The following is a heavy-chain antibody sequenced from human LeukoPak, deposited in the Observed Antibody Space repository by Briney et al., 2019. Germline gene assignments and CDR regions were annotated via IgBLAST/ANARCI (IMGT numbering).Heavy chain of an antibody. CDR3: AKDRGYCSSTSCSSYYYYFYMDV. CDR1: GFTFSSYA. D-gene: IGHD2-2*01. Sequence: GGSLRLSCAASGFTFSSYAMSWVRQAPGKGLEWVSAISGSGGSTYYADSVKGRFTISRDNSKNTLYLQMNSLRAEDTAVYYCAKDRGYCSSTSCSSYYYYFYMDVWGKGTTVTVSS. V-gene: IGHV3-23*01. CDR2: ISGSGGST. J-gene: IGHJ6*03.